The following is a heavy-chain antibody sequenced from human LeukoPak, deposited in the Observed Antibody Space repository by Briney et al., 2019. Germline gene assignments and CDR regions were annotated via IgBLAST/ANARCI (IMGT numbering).Heavy chain of an antibody. CDR1: GYTLSDYW. V-gene: IGHV3-74*01. D-gene: IGHD1-26*01. Sequence: PGGSLRLSCAASGYTLSDYWMNWVRQAPGKGPVWVSHISADGRNIAYADSVKGRFTISRDSAKNTLYLQMNRLRVEDTAVYYCVRDGGGATPYDCWGQGSLVTVSS. CDR3: VRDGGGATPYDC. CDR2: ISADGRNI. J-gene: IGHJ4*02.